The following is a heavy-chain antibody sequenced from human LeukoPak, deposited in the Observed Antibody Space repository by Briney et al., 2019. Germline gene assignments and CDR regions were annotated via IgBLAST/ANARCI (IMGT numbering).Heavy chain of an antibody. Sequence: GGSLRLSCAASGFTFRSYEMNWVRQAPGKGLEWVSYISSHGTTIYYADSVKGRFTISRDNAKNSLYLQMNSLRAEDTAVYYCAREYNYDGGTYAFDIWGQGTMVTVSS. CDR1: GFTFRSYE. J-gene: IGHJ3*02. V-gene: IGHV3-48*03. CDR3: AREYNYDGGTYAFDI. D-gene: IGHD3-16*01. CDR2: ISSHGTTI.